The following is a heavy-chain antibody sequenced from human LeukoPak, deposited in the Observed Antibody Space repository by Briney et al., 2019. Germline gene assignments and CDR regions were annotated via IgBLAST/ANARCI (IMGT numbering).Heavy chain of an antibody. D-gene: IGHD1-26*01. J-gene: IGHJ3*02. Sequence: PGGSLRLSCAASGVTLSSYGVHWVRQAPGKGLEWVAVISYDGNNKDYAASVKGRFTISRDNSKNTLYLQMNSLRAEDTAVYYCAKEGAYDAFDIWGQGTMVTVSS. V-gene: IGHV3-30*18. CDR1: GVTLSSYG. CDR3: AKEGAYDAFDI. CDR2: ISYDGNNK.